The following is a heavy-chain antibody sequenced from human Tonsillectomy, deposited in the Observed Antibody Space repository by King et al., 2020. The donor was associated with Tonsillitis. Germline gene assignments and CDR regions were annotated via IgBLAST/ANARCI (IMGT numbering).Heavy chain of an antibody. V-gene: IGHV3-21*01. Sequence: VQLVESGGGLVKPGGSLRLSCAASGFTFSSYSMNWVRQAPGKGLEWVSSISSSSSYIYYADSVKGRFTISRDNAKNSLYMQMNSLRAEDTAVYYCARDFHYYDSSGSPEELRDAFNIWGQGTMVTVSS. CDR3: ARDFHYYDSSGSPEELRDAFNI. D-gene: IGHD3-22*01. J-gene: IGHJ3*02. CDR1: GFTFSSYS. CDR2: ISSSSSYI.